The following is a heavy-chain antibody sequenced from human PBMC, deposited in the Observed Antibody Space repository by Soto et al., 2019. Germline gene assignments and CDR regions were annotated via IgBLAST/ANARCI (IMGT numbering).Heavy chain of an antibody. CDR2: VNPNTGLT. CDR3: TTLRLDP. V-gene: IGHV1-2*02. J-gene: IGHJ5*02. CDR1: GYTFTALY. Sequence: ASVKVSCKASGYTFTALYMNWVRQAPGQGLEGMGWVNPNTGLTKYAQKFQGRVIMTRDTSINTAYMELSVLTSDDTAVYYCTTLRLDPWGQGTLVTVSS. D-gene: IGHD3-9*01.